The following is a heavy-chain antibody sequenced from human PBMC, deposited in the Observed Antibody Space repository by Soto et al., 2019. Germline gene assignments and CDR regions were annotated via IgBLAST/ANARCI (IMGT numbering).Heavy chain of an antibody. V-gene: IGHV3-30-3*01. Sequence: GGSLRLSCAASGFTFNRHPLHWVRQAPGKGLEWVAVISHDGNNKYYADSVKGRFTISRDNSMNMLYLQMHGLRTEDTAIFYCARASRHIYATLHGPFDHWGQGALVTVSS. CDR1: GFTFNRHP. D-gene: IGHD2-8*01. J-gene: IGHJ4*02. CDR2: ISHDGNNK. CDR3: ARASRHIYATLHGPFDH.